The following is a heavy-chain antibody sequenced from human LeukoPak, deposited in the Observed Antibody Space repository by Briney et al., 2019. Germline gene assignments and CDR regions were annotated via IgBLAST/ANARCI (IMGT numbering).Heavy chain of an antibody. V-gene: IGHV3-30*02. CDR1: GFTFNSYG. CDR3: AKGSGWEASYFYYYMDV. D-gene: IGHD1-26*01. Sequence: GGSLRLSCAASGFTFNSYGIHWVRQAPGKGLEWVAFIRYDGSSKYYVDSVKGRFTISRDNSKYTLYLQMNSLRAEDTAVYFCAKGSGWEASYFYYYMDVWGKGTTVTISS. CDR2: IRYDGSSK. J-gene: IGHJ6*03.